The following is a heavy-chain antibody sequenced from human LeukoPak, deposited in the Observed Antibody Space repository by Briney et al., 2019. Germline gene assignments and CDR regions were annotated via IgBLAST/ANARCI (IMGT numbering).Heavy chain of an antibody. CDR3: ARLRDGYSTKQFDY. V-gene: IGHV4-39*01. Sequence: PSEILSLTCTVSGGSISSSGYYWGWIRQPPGKGLEWIGTIYYSGSTYYSPSLKSRVTISVDTSKNQFSLKLTSVTAADTALYYCARLRDGYSTKQFDYWGQGTLVTVSS. J-gene: IGHJ4*02. CDR1: GGSISSSGYY. D-gene: IGHD5-24*01. CDR2: IYYSGST.